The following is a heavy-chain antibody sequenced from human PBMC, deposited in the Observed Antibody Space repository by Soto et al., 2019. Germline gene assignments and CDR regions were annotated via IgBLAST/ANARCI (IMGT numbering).Heavy chain of an antibody. CDR1: GGTFSAYT. CDR2: INPILSIA. V-gene: IGHV1-69*02. Sequence: QVQLVQSGAEVKKPGSSVKVSCKAPGGTFSAYTISWVRQAPGQGLEWMGRINPILSIANYAQKFQGRVTITADKATSPAYMELSSLRSEDTAVYYCAASSGWGNLDYWRQGTLVTVSS. D-gene: IGHD6-19*01. J-gene: IGHJ4*02. CDR3: AASSGWGNLDY.